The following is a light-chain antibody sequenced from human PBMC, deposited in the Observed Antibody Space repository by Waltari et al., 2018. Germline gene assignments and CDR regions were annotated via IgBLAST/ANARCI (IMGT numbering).Light chain of an antibody. CDR1: QSISSW. CDR2: KAS. V-gene: IGKV1-5*03. Sequence: DIQMTQSPSTLSASVGDRVPITCRASQSISSWLAWYQQKPGKAPKLLIYKASTLESAVPSRFSGSGSGTEFTLTISSLQPDDFATYYCQQYNSYSTCGQGTKVEIK. CDR3: QQYNSYST. J-gene: IGKJ1*01.